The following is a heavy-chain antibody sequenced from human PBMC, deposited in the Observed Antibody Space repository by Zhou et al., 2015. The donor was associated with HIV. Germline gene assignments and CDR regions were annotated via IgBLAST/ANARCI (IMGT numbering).Heavy chain of an antibody. CDR2: IKNEIGGATT. Sequence: DVQLVESGGALVKPGGSLTLSCVGSGFDFRAAWMNWVRQTPGKGLEWLGHIKNEIGGATTDYAAAVKGRFIISRDNAKNSLYLQMNSLRAEDTAVYFCARGRAAFNFDYWGQGTLVTVSS. V-gene: IGHV3-15*02. D-gene: IGHD6-13*01. CDR3: ARGRAAFNFDY. CDR1: GFDFRAAW. J-gene: IGHJ4*02.